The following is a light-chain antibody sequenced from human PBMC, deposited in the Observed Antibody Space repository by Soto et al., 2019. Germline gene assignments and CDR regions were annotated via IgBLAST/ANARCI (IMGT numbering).Light chain of an antibody. Sequence: EIVMTQSPATLSVSPGERATLSRRASQSVSSNLAWYQQKPGQPPRLLIYGASIRATGIAARFSGSGSGTEFTVNISSLQSEDFAVYYCQQYNNWPFTFGTGTQVDIK. V-gene: IGKV3-15*01. CDR1: QSVSSN. CDR3: QQYNNWPFT. CDR2: GAS. J-gene: IGKJ3*01.